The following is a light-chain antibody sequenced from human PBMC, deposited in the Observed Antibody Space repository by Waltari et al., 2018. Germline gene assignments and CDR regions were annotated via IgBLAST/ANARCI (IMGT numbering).Light chain of an antibody. CDR1: QSVDSN. J-gene: IGKJ4*01. V-gene: IGKV3-15*01. CDR2: SAS. Sequence: EVVMTQSPATLSVSPGDTATLSCRASQSVDSNLAWYQQKPGQAPKFLILSASTRATGIPARFSGGGFGTEFTLTINSLQSEDFAVYYCLQYNDWPPLTFGGGTKVEMK. CDR3: LQYNDWPPLT.